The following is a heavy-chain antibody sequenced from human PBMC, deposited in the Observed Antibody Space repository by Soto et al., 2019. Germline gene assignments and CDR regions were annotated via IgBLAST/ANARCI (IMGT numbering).Heavy chain of an antibody. J-gene: IGHJ6*02. CDR2: ISYDGSHK. V-gene: IGHV3-30*03. Sequence: QVQVVESGGGVVQPGRSLRLSCVASGFSFSHYGMQWVRQAPGKGLEWVAVISYDGSHKYYGESETGRFTISRDNSKNTLYLQMNSLRPDDTALYFCARDREREQLGYYGVDVWGQGTTVAVSS. D-gene: IGHD6-13*01. CDR3: ARDREREQLGYYGVDV. CDR1: GFSFSHYG.